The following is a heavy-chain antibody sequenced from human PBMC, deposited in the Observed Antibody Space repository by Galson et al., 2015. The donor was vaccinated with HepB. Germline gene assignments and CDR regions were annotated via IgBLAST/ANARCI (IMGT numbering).Heavy chain of an antibody. CDR2: ISSSSSYI. CDR1: GFTFSSYS. Sequence: PRLSCAASGFTFSSYSMNWVRQAPGKGLEWVSSISSSSSYIYYADSVKGRFTISRDNAKNSLYLQMNSLRAEDTAVYYCARTQSRHGFDPWGQGTLVTVSS. J-gene: IGHJ5*02. CDR3: ARTQSRHGFDP. V-gene: IGHV3-21*01.